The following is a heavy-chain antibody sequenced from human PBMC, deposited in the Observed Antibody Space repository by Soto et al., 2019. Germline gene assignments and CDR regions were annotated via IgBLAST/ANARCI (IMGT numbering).Heavy chain of an antibody. CDR1: GYTFTSYV. CDR2: ISAYNGNT. V-gene: IGHV1-18*01. D-gene: IGHD3-16*01. J-gene: IGHJ5*02. Sequence: ASVKVSCKASGYTFTSYVISCLRQAPGQGVEWMGWISAYNGNTNYALKFQDRVTMTTDTSTSTAYLELRSLRSDDTAVYYCARKEAVITWFDPWGQGTLVTVSS. CDR3: ARKEAVITWFDP.